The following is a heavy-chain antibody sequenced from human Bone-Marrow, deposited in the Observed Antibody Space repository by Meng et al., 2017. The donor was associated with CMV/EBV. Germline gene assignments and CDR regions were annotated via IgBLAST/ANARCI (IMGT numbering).Heavy chain of an antibody. CDR2: IYSGGST. Sequence: LSCVASGFTGNRNYMSWVRQAPGKGLEWVSVIYSGGSTYYADSVKGRFTISRDNSKNTLSLQMNSLRGEDTAVYYCARVGATMIVDHWGQGTLVTVSS. V-gene: IGHV3-66*01. CDR3: ARVGATMIVDH. D-gene: IGHD3-22*01. J-gene: IGHJ4*02. CDR1: GFTGNRNY.